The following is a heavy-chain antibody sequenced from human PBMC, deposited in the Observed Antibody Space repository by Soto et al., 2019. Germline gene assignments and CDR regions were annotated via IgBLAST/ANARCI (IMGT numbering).Heavy chain of an antibody. J-gene: IGHJ4*02. CDR2: IYYSGRT. CDR1: GESISSSSYY. Sequence: KSWETLSLTCIVSGESISSSSYYWGWIRQPPGKGLEWIGSIYYSGRTYYNPSLKSRVTISIDTSKNQFYLKLSSVTATDTAVYYCARQRTTVVTQAYFDHWGQGALVTVS. V-gene: IGHV4-39*01. D-gene: IGHD2-21*02. CDR3: ARQRTTVVTQAYFDH.